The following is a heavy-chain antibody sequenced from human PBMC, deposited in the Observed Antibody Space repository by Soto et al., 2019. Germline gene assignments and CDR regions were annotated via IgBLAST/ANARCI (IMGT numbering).Heavy chain of an antibody. CDR3: ARAGPTRTKWESFDY. J-gene: IGHJ4*02. CDR2: IWYDGSNK. CDR1: GFTFSSYG. Sequence: GGSLRLSCAASGFTFSSYGMHWVRQAPGKGLEWVAVIWYDGSNKYYADSVKGRFTISRDNSKNTLYLQMNSLRAEDTAVYYCARAGPTRTKWESFDYWGQGTLVTVSS. V-gene: IGHV3-33*01. D-gene: IGHD1-26*01.